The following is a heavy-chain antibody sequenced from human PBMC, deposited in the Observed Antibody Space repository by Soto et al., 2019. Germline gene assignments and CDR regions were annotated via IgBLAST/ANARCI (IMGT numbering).Heavy chain of an antibody. CDR3: ARGFCIVSNCYGTY. Sequence: GGSLRLSCEASGFTFKNYNMNWVRQAPGKGLEWVAHISTSGSITYYADSVRGRFTISRDNAKNSLYLQMNSLRVEDTAVYYCARGFCIVSNCYGTYWGKGTLVTVSS. V-gene: IGHV3-48*01. D-gene: IGHD2-2*01. CDR1: GFTFKNYN. CDR2: ISTSGSIT. J-gene: IGHJ4*02.